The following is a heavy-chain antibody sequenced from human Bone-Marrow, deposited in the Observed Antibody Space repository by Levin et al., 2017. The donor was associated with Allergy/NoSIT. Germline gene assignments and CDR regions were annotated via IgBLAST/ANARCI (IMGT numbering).Heavy chain of an antibody. Sequence: GSLRLSCAVYGGSFSGYYWSWIRQPPGKGLEWIGEINHSGSTNYNPSLKSRVTISVDTSKNQFSLKLSSVTAADTAVYYCARLGGYFDWFYYFDYWGQGTLVTVSS. CDR1: GGSFSGYY. D-gene: IGHD3-9*01. J-gene: IGHJ4*02. V-gene: IGHV4-34*01. CDR3: ARLGGYFDWFYYFDY. CDR2: INHSGST.